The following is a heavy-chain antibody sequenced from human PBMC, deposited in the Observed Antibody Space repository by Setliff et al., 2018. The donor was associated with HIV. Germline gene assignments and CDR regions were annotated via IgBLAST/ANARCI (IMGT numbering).Heavy chain of an antibody. CDR3: ARLGSGWSDSYYYAMDV. V-gene: IGHV1-18*01. Sequence: ASVKVSCKASGYTFLTYGISWVRQAPGHGLEWMGWISPYNGHTNYAQNFQGRVTMTTDTSTSKAYMELRSLRSDDTAAYFCARLGSGWSDSYYYAMDVWGQGTTVTVSS. CDR1: GYTFLTYG. J-gene: IGHJ6*02. D-gene: IGHD6-19*01. CDR2: ISPYNGHT.